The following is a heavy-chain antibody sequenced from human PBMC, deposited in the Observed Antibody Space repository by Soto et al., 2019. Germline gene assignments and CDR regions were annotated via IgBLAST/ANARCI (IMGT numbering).Heavy chain of an antibody. D-gene: IGHD2-2*01. J-gene: IGHJ6*02. V-gene: IGHV3-30*18. CDR2: LSSDGTQA. CDR3: AKDTRETFNRYSYYGMDF. CDR1: GFSFSGYG. Sequence: ALLVESGGGVVQPWTSLRLSCVGSGFSFSGYGMHWVRQTPGKGLECLASLSSDGTQAYTADSVKGRFTISRDNSKGTLYLQMNSLRAADTAVNYCAKDTRETFNRYSYYGMDFWGRGTRVTVSS.